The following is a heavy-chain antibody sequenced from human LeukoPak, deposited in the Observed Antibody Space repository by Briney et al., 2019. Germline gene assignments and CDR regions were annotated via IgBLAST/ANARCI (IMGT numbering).Heavy chain of an antibody. CDR2: ISSSSSYT. CDR3: ARDGYSSGNSFDP. D-gene: IGHD3-22*01. J-gene: IGHJ5*02. V-gene: IGHV3-11*05. CDR1: GFTFSDYY. Sequence: RLFCSASGFTFSDYYLSWIRHAPEKGLEWGSYISSSSSYTKYTDSVKGRFTISRDNAKNSLYLQMESLRADDTAVYYCARDGYSSGNSFDPWGQGTLVTVSS.